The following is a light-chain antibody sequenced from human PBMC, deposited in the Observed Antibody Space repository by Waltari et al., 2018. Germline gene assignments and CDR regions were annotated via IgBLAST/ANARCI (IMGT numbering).Light chain of an antibody. CDR1: TNDLGSYNY. V-gene: IGLV2-11*01. CDR3: CSYAGSYTWV. CDR2: DVT. J-gene: IGLJ3*02. Sequence: SALTQPRSVSGSPGQSVTISCTGTTNDLGSYNYVSWYQQHPGKAPKLIILDVTKRPPGVPGRVSGSKSGNTASLTISGLRAEDEAEYYCCSYAGSYTWVFGGGTKLTVV.